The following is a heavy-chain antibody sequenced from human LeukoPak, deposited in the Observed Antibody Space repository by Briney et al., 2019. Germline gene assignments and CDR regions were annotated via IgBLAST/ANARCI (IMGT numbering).Heavy chain of an antibody. Sequence: PGGSLRLSCAASGFTFSSYAMSWVRQAPGKGLEWVSAISGSGGSTYYTDSVKGRFTISRDNSKNTLYLQMNSLRAEDTAVYYCAKRSSWIPDEEDYWGQGTLVTVSS. CDR2: ISGSGGST. J-gene: IGHJ4*02. V-gene: IGHV3-23*01. CDR1: GFTFSSYA. D-gene: IGHD5-18*01. CDR3: AKRSSWIPDEEDY.